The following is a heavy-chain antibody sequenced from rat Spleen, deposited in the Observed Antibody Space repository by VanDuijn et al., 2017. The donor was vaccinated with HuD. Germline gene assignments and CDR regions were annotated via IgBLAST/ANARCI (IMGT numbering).Heavy chain of an antibody. CDR3: ASLMYTPDYLGVMDV. Sequence: EVQLVESGGGLVQPGRSLKLSCAASGFTFSDYYMAWVRQAPTKGLEWVAAVSFDGSSTYYRDSVKGRFTISRDSAKSTLYLQMDSLRSEDTATYYCASLMYTPDYLGVMDVWGQGASVTVSS. CDR1: GFTFSDYY. V-gene: IGHV5-29*01. D-gene: IGHD1-6*01. J-gene: IGHJ4*01. CDR2: VSFDGSST.